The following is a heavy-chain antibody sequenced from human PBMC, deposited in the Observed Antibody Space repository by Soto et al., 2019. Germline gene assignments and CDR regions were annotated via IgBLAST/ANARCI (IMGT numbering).Heavy chain of an antibody. V-gene: IGHV1-69*01. CDR3: GRGSRSTKVNY. D-gene: IGHD3-10*01. J-gene: IGHJ4*02. CDR2: IIPIFGPA. CDR1: GGTVSNSA. Sequence: QVQLVQSGAEVKKPGSSVKVSCKASGGTVSNSAITWLRQAPGQGLEWTGGIIPIFGPATYSQKFQDRVTITADESTVTGDVELSSLRSEDPAVDFCGRGSRSTKVNYWGQGTLVTVSS.